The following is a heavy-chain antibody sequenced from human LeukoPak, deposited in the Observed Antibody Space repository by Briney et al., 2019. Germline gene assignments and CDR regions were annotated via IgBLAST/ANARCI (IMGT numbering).Heavy chain of an antibody. CDR1: GFTFSSYG. D-gene: IGHD3-10*01. V-gene: IGHV3-30*02. CDR3: ARSRYTTMVRGVIPYYFDY. Sequence: GGSLRLSCAASGFTFSSYGMHWVRQAPGKGLEWVAFIRYDGSNKYYADSVKGRFTISRDNSKNTLYLQMNSLRAEDTAVYYCARSRYTTMVRGVIPYYFDYWGQGTLVTVSS. CDR2: IRYDGSNK. J-gene: IGHJ4*02.